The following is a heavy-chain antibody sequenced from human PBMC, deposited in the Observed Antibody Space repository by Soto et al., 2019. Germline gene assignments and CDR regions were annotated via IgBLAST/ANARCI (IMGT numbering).Heavy chain of an antibody. D-gene: IGHD2-8*02. J-gene: IGHJ6*02. CDR2: IHYIWSV. V-gene: IGHV4-30-4*01. CDR1: GGPISGEYYH. CDR3: VREDDGGVRDYYGLDV. Sequence: QVQLQESSPGLVRPSQTLSLTCTVSGGPISGEYYHWTWIRQAPGKGLEGIGYIHYIWSVQYNASLQSRLTMSVDTSKNLFSLYLSSGTAPDTAVYFCVREDDGGVRDYYGLDVWGQGTTVTVSS.